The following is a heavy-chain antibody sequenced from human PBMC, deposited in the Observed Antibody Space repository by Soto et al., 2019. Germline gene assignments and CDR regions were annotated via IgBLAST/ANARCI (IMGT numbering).Heavy chain of an antibody. D-gene: IGHD1-26*01. Sequence: PLKLSCKASGCSFSSYPISWVRQAPGQGLEWMGRIIPILGIANYAQKFQGRVTITRDTSASTAYMELSSLRSEDTAVYYCARGLGLYYFDYWGQGTLVTVSS. CDR3: ARGLGLYYFDY. V-gene: IGHV1-69*04. J-gene: IGHJ4*02. CDR2: IIPILGIA. CDR1: GCSFSSYP.